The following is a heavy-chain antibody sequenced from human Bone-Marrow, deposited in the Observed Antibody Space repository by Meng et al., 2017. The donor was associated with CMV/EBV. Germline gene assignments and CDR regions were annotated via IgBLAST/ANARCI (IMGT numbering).Heavy chain of an antibody. J-gene: IGHJ4*02. Sequence: QVQLVQSGAEVKKPGASVKVSCKASGYTFTGYYMHWVRQAPGQGLEWMGWINPNSGGTNYAQKFQGRVTMTRDTSISTAYMELSRLRSDDTAVYYCAREMDYYDSSGYYYFDYWGQGTRVPSP. CDR2: INPNSGGT. V-gene: IGHV1-2*02. CDR3: AREMDYYDSSGYYYFDY. D-gene: IGHD3-22*01. CDR1: GYTFTGYY.